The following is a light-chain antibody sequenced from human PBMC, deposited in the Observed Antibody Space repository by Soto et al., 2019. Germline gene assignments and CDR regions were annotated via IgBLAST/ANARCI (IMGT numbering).Light chain of an antibody. CDR3: QQYNTYSPPWT. CDR2: DAS. Sequence: DIQLTQSPSTLSASIGDRVTLTCRASQTINNWLAWYQQKPGKAPNLLIFDASSLEGGVPSRFSGSGSGTEFTLTISSLQRDDFATYYCQQYNTYSPPWTFGQGTKVDIK. V-gene: IGKV1-5*01. CDR1: QTINNW. J-gene: IGKJ1*01.